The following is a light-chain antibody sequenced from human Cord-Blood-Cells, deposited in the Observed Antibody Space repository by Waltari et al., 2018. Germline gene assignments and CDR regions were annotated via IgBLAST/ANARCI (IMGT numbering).Light chain of an antibody. CDR2: EVS. CDR1: SSDVGGYNY. Sequence: QSALTQPASVSGSPGQSITIPCTGTSSDVGGYNYVSWYQQHPGKAHKLMIYEVSNRPSGVSNRFSGSKSGNTASLTISGLQAEDEADYYCSSYTSSSTLYVFGTGTKVTVL. CDR3: SSYTSSSTLYV. V-gene: IGLV2-14*01. J-gene: IGLJ1*01.